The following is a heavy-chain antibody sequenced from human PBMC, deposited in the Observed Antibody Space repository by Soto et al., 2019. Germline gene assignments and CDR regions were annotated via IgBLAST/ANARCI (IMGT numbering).Heavy chain of an antibody. Sequence: GGSLRLSCAASGFTFSSYAMSWVRQAPGKGLEWVSAISGSGGSTYYADSVKGRFTIPRDNSKNTLYLQMNSLRAEDTAVYYCAKDVIGAVAGHFDYWGQGTLVTVSS. J-gene: IGHJ4*02. D-gene: IGHD6-19*01. V-gene: IGHV3-23*01. CDR2: ISGSGGST. CDR3: AKDVIGAVAGHFDY. CDR1: GFTFSSYA.